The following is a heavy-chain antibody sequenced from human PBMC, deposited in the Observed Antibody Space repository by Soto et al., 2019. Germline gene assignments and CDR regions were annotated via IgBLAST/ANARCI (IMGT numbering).Heavy chain of an antibody. D-gene: IGHD3-22*01. V-gene: IGHV4-31*02. CDR2: IYYSGST. J-gene: IGHJ4*02. CDR3: AREGYYDSSGFLDY. Sequence: DLEWIGYIYYSGSTYYNPSLKSRVTISVDTSKNQFSLKLSSVTAADTAVYYCAREGYYDSSGFLDYWGQGTLVTVSS.